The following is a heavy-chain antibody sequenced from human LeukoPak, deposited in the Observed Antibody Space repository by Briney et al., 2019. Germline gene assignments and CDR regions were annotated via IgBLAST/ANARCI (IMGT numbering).Heavy chain of an antibody. CDR3: ARAPSEVGGYYPEYFRH. J-gene: IGHJ1*01. D-gene: IGHD3-22*01. Sequence: PGGSLRLSCEASGFTLSRYWMHWVRQAPGKGLVWVSRIKSDGRTNYEDSVKGRFTISRDNAKNTVSLQMDSLRAEATGVYYCARAPSEVGGYYPEYFRHWGQGTLVTVSS. CDR2: IKSDGRT. V-gene: IGHV3-74*01. CDR1: GFTLSRYW.